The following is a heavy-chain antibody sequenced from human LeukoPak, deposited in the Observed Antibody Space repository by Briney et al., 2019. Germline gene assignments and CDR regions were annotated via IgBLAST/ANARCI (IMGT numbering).Heavy chain of an antibody. Sequence: SETLSLTCTVSGGSISSYYWSWIRQPPGKGLEWIGYIYYSGSTNYNPSLKSRVTISVDTSKNQFSLKLSSVTAADTAVYYCARGPILAAAGMDYFDYWGQGTLVTVSS. J-gene: IGHJ4*02. D-gene: IGHD6-13*01. CDR2: IYYSGST. V-gene: IGHV4-59*01. CDR3: ARGPILAAAGMDYFDY. CDR1: GGSISSYY.